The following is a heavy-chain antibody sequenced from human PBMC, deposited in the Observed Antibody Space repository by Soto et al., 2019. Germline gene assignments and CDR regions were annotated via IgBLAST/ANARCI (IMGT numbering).Heavy chain of an antibody. V-gene: IGHV3-15*01. CDR2: IKSKTDGGTT. D-gene: IGHD2-2*03. CDR1: GFTFSNAW. J-gene: IGHJ4*02. Sequence: GGSLRLSCAASGFTFSNAWMSWVRQAPGKGLEWVGRIKSKTDGGTTDYAAPVKGRFTISRDDSKNTLYLQMNSLKTEDTAVYYCTTDLGIVGPAGQGNYFDYWGQGTLVTVSS. CDR3: TTDLGIVGPAGQGNYFDY.